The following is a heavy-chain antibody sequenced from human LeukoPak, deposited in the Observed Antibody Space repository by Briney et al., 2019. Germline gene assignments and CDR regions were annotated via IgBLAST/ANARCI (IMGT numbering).Heavy chain of an antibody. V-gene: IGHV4-34*01. CDR3: ARVSCSGGSCYPTSFDY. J-gene: IGHJ4*02. D-gene: IGHD2-15*01. CDR1: GVSFSGYY. Sequence: SETLSLTCAVYGVSFSGYYWSWLRQPPGKGLEWLGEINHSGSTNYNPSLKSRVTISVDTSKNQFSLKLSSVTAADTAVYYCARVSCSGGSCYPTSFDYWGQGTLVTVSS. CDR2: INHSGST.